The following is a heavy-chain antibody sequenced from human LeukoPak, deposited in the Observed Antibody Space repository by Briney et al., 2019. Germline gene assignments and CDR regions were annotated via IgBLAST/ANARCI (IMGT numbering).Heavy chain of an antibody. CDR3: AKAGTSLNWFDP. CDR1: GFTFSSYA. J-gene: IGHJ5*02. D-gene: IGHD2-2*01. CDR2: ISGSGGST. V-gene: IGHV3-23*01. Sequence: GGSLRLSCAASGFTFSSYAMSWVRQAPGKGLEWVPAISGSGGSTYYADSAKGRFTISRDNSKNTLYLQMNSLRAEDTAVYYYAKAGTSLNWFDPWGQGTLVTVSS.